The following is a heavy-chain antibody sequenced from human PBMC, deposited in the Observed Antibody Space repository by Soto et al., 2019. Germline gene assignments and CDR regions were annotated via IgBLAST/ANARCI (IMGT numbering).Heavy chain of an antibody. CDR2: IWYDGSNK. J-gene: IGHJ4*02. CDR1: GFTFSSYG. Sequence: WSLRLSCAASGFTFSSYGMHWVRQAPGKGLEWVTCIWYDGSNKYYADSVKGRFTISRDNSKNTLYLQMNSLRAEDTAVYYCARDLSSGPDYWGQGTLGTVSS. D-gene: IGHD6-19*01. CDR3: ARDLSSGPDY. V-gene: IGHV3-33*01.